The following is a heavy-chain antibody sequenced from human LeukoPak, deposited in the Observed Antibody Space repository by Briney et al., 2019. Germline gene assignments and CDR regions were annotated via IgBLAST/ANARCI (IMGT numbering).Heavy chain of an antibody. CDR3: ARDSSNSWPSYFDS. CDR1: GYIFTDHY. D-gene: IGHD6-13*01. Sequence: ASVKVSCKASGYIFTDHYMHWVRRAPGQGLEWMGWINLAAGGTSYTQKFQGRVTMTRDTSISTAYLELSSLRSDDTAIFYCARDSSNSWPSYFDSWGQGTLVTVSS. V-gene: IGHV1-2*02. J-gene: IGHJ4*02. CDR2: INLAAGGT.